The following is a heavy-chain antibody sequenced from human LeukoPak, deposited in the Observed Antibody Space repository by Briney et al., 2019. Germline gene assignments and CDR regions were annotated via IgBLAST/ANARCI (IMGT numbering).Heavy chain of an antibody. CDR1: AFTFSSYS. V-gene: IGHV3-21*01. D-gene: IGHD6-19*01. CDR2: ISSSSSYI. J-gene: IGHJ4*02. CDR3: ARDMAVAADY. Sequence: GGSLRLSCAASAFTFSSYSMNWVRQAPGKGLEWVSSISSSSSYIYYADSVKGRFTISRDNAKNSLYLQMNSLRAEDTAVYYCARDMAVAADYWGQGTLVTVSS.